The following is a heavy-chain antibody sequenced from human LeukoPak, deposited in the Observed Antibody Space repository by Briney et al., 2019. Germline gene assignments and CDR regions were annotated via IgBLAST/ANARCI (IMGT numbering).Heavy chain of an antibody. D-gene: IGHD5-24*01. CDR2: ISYDGNTK. V-gene: IGHV3-30-3*01. Sequence: PGGSLRLSCAASGFAFSDYWITWVRQAPGKGLEWVAVISYDGNTKYYADSVKGRFTISRDNSKNTLYLQMNSPRAEDTAVYYCARSPQDGYNYGDYWGQGTPVSVSS. J-gene: IGHJ4*02. CDR3: ARSPQDGYNYGDY. CDR1: GFAFSDYW.